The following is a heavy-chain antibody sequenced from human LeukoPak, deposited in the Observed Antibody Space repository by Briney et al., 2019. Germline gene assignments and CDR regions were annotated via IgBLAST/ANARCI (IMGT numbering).Heavy chain of an antibody. J-gene: IGHJ5*01. CDR2: IYYSGST. Sequence: SETLSLTCTVSGVSISSSSYYWGWIRQPPGKGLEWIGSIYYSGSTYYNPSLKSRLTISVDTSNNRFSLKLKSVTAADTAVFYCARVTTGSTTLDSWGQGILVTVSS. CDR3: ARVTTGSTTLDS. CDR1: GVSISSSSYY. D-gene: IGHD1-1*01. V-gene: IGHV4-39*02.